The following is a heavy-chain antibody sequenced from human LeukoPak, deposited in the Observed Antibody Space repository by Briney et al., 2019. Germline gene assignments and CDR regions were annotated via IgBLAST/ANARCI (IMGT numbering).Heavy chain of an antibody. Sequence: SETLSLTCAVYGGSFSGYYWSWIRQPPGKGLEWIGEINHSGSTNYNPSLKSRVTISVDTSKNQFSLKLSSVTAAHTAVCYCARGRRDGYTGYFDYWGQGTLVTVSS. CDR2: INHSGST. J-gene: IGHJ4*02. CDR3: ARGRRDGYTGYFDY. CDR1: GGSFSGYY. D-gene: IGHD5-24*01. V-gene: IGHV4-34*01.